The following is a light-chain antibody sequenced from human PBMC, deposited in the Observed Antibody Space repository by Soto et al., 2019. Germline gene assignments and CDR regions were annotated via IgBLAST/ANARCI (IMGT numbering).Light chain of an antibody. CDR2: EGS. CDR1: SSDVGNYNL. J-gene: IGLJ3*02. Sequence: QSALTQPASVSGSPGQSITISCTGTSSDVGNYNLVSWYQQHPGKAPKLMIYEGSKRPSGVSNRFSGSKSGNTASLTISGVQAEDEADYYCCSYAGSTTFVFGGGTELTVL. V-gene: IGLV2-23*03. CDR3: CSYAGSTTFV.